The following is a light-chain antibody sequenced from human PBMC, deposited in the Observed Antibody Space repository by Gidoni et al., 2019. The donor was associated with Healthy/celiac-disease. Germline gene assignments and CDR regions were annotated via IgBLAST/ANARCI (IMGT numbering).Light chain of an antibody. J-gene: IGKJ1*01. CDR1: QSVSSSY. Sequence: DIVFTQSPGTLSLSPGERATLSCRASQSVSSSYLAWYQQNPGQAPRLLIYGASSRATGIPDRCSGSGSGTAVTLTISRLEPEDFAVYYCQQYGSSPWTFGQGTKVEIK. V-gene: IGKV3-20*01. CDR2: GAS. CDR3: QQYGSSPWT.